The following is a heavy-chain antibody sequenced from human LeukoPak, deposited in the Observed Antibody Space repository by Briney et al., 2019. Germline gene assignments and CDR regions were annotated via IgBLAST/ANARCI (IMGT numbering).Heavy chain of an antibody. D-gene: IGHD3-16*01. CDR1: GFTFSNAW. CDR2: ISSSSSYI. CDR3: ARDDSPYLGYYGMDV. Sequence: GGSLRLSCAASGFTFSNAWMSWVRQAPGKGLEWVSSISSSSSYIYYADSVKGRFTISRDNAKNSLYLQMNSLRAEDTAVYYCARDDSPYLGYYGMDVWGQGTTVTVSS. J-gene: IGHJ6*02. V-gene: IGHV3-21*01.